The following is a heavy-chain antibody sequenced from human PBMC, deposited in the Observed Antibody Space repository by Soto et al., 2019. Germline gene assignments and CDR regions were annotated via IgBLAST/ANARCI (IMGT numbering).Heavy chain of an antibody. V-gene: IGHV1-69*01. D-gene: IGHD2-21*02. CDR2: IIPIFGTA. J-gene: IGHJ6*02. CDR3: ARDIYCGGDCYSSGYYYYGMDV. CDR1: GGTFSSYA. Sequence: QVQLVQSGAEVKKPGSSVKVSCKASGGTFSSYAISWVRQAPGQGLEWMGGIIPIFGTANYAQKFQGGVTITADESTSTAYMELSSLRSEDTAVYYCARDIYCGGDCYSSGYYYYGMDVWGQGTTVTVSS.